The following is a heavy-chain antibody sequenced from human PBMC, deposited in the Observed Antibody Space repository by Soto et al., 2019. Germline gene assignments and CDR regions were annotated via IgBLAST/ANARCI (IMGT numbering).Heavy chain of an antibody. D-gene: IGHD2-2*02. CDR2: INAGNGNT. Sequence: ASVKVSCKASGYTFTSYAMHWVRQAPGQRLEWMGWINAGNGNTKYSQKFQGRVTITRDTSASTAYMELSSLRSEDTAVYYCARGSDIYCSSTSCYIGYWFDPWGQGTLVTAPQ. V-gene: IGHV1-3*01. CDR3: ARGSDIYCSSTSCYIGYWFDP. CDR1: GYTFTSYA. J-gene: IGHJ5*02.